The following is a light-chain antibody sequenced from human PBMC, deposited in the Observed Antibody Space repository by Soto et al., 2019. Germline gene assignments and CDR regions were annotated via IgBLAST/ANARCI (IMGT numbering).Light chain of an antibody. CDR2: AAS. V-gene: IGKV1-9*01. CDR3: QQLNSYPRT. J-gene: IGKJ2*01. CDR1: QGITSY. Sequence: DIQLTQSPSFLSASVGDRVTITCRASQGITSYLAWYQQKPGKAPKLLIYAASNLQSGVPSRFSGSGSGTEFPLTISSLQPEDFATYYCQQLNSYPRTFGQGTKLEIK.